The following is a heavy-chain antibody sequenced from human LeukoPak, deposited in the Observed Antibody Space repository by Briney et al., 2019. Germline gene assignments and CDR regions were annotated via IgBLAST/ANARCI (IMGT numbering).Heavy chain of an antibody. V-gene: IGHV4-59*08. J-gene: IGHJ4*02. D-gene: IGHD6-19*01. CDR1: GGSISSYY. CDR2: IYYSGST. CDR3: ARHPKYSSGWYYFDY. Sequence: PSETLSLTCTVSGGSISSYYWSWIRQPPGKGLEWIGYIYYSGSTNYNPSLKSRVTISVDTSKNQFSLKLSSVTAADTAVYYCARHPKYSSGWYYFDYWGQGTLVTVSS.